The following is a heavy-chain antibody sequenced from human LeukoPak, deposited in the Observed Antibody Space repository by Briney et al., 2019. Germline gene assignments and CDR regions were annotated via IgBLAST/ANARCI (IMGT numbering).Heavy chain of an antibody. CDR1: GFTFSDYY. J-gene: IGHJ6*04. CDR3: AREWLSITGPQDV. V-gene: IGHV3-11*01. Sequence: GGSLRLSCAASGFTFSDYYMSWIRQAPGKGLEWVSYISSSGSTIYYADSVKGRFTISRDNAKNSLYLQMSSLRAEDTAVYYCAREWLSITGPQDVWGKGTTVTVSS. D-gene: IGHD1-20*01. CDR2: ISSSGSTI.